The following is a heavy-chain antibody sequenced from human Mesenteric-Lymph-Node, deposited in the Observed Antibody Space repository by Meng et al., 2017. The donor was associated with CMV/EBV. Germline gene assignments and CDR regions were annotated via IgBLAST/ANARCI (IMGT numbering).Heavy chain of an antibody. Sequence: GGSLRLSCAASGFTFSSYAMSWVRQAPGKGLEWVSVFYSGDKGIYYADSVKGRFTISGDNSKNTLYLQMNSLRAEDTAVYYCAKGSELGFDYWGQGTLVTVSS. V-gene: IGHV3-23*03. CDR3: AKGSELGFDY. CDR1: GFTFSSYA. J-gene: IGHJ4*02. D-gene: IGHD1-7*01. CDR2: FYSGDKGI.